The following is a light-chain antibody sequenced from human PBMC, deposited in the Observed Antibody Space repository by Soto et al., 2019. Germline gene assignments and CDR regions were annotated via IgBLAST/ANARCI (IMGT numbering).Light chain of an antibody. Sequence: ETVMTQSPATLSVSPGERATLSCRASQSVSSNLAWYQQKPGQPPRLLIYDISTRATGIPTRFSGSGSGTEFTLTISSLQSEDFAVHYCQQYDVWPALTFGGGTKVDIK. CDR2: DIS. V-gene: IGKV3D-15*01. CDR3: QQYDVWPALT. J-gene: IGKJ4*01. CDR1: QSVSSN.